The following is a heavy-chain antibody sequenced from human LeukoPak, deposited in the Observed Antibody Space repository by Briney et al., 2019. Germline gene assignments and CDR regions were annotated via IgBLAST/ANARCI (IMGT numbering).Heavy chain of an antibody. J-gene: IGHJ3*02. Sequence: TGGSLRLSCAASGFTFSSYAMSWVRQAPGEGLEWVSSISSSSSYIYYADSVKGRFTISRDNAKNSLYLQMNSLRAEDTAVYYCARADRGGGDAFDIWGQGTMVTVSS. V-gene: IGHV3-21*01. CDR1: GFTFSSYA. D-gene: IGHD2-15*01. CDR3: ARADRGGGDAFDI. CDR2: ISSSSSYI.